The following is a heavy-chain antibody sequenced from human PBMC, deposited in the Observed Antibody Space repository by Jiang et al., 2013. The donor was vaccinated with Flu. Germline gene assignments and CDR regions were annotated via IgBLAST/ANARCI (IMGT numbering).Heavy chain of an antibody. CDR2: IRGSGTST. CDR3: AKEIRIVGVTAHDY. D-gene: IGHD1-26*01. Sequence: SGGGLVQPGGSLRLSCAASGFTYSNYAMSWVRQAPGKGLEWVSGIRGSGTSTYYADSVKGRFTISRDNSKNTLYLQMNSLRAEDTAVYYCAKEIRIVGVTAHDYWGQGTLVTVSS. V-gene: IGHV3-23*01. J-gene: IGHJ4*02. CDR1: GFTYSNYA.